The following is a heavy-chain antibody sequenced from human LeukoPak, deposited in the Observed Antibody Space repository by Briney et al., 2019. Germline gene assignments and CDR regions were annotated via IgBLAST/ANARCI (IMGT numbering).Heavy chain of an antibody. CDR2: IYYSGST. CDR1: GGSINNYY. J-gene: IGHJ4*02. Sequence: SGTLSLTCTVSGGSINNYYWSWIRQPPGKGLEWIGFIYYSGSTHYNPSLRSRLTMSVDTSKNQFSLKLSSVTAADTAVYYCARKALYSSSWRYWGQGTLVTVSS. D-gene: IGHD6-13*01. CDR3: ARKALYSSSWRY. V-gene: IGHV4-59*12.